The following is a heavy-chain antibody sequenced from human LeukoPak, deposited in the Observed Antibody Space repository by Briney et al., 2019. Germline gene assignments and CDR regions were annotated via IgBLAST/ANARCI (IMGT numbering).Heavy chain of an antibody. Sequence: SETLSLTCTVSGGSISNFYWSWIRQPPGKGLEWIGYIDKGGSTNFNPSLKSRGTISVDTSKNQFSLKLSSVTAADTAVYYCARDSLGFDYWGQGTLVTVSS. D-gene: IGHD7-27*01. V-gene: IGHV4-59*12. CDR1: GGSISNFY. J-gene: IGHJ4*02. CDR2: IDKGGST. CDR3: ARDSLGFDY.